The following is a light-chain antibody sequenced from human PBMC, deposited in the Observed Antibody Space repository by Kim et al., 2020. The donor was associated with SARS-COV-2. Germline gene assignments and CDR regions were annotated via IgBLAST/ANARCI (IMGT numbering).Light chain of an antibody. Sequence: PGGRATPSCRASQSVSSSYLAWHQQKPGQTPRLLIYGTSYRATGIPDRFSGSGSGTEFTLTISRLEPEDFAVYYCQQYGSPPGLTFGGGTKVDIK. CDR2: GTS. CDR1: QSVSSSY. J-gene: IGKJ4*01. CDR3: QQYGSPPGLT. V-gene: IGKV3-20*01.